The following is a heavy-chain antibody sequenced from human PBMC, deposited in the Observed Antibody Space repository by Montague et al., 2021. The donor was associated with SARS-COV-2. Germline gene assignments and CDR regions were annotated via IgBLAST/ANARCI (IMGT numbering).Heavy chain of an antibody. CDR1: GFIFSSYE. J-gene: IGHJ6*02. CDR3: ARDRDWDDWCGMDV. D-gene: IGHD2-21*01. CDR2: ISSSGGGSTK. Sequence: SLRLSCAASGFIFSSYEMNWVRQAPGKGLEWISYISSSGGGSTKHYTDSVKGQFTISRDNAKNSLHLQMNSLRVEDTAIYYCARDRDWDDWCGMDVWGQGTTVTVSS. V-gene: IGHV3-48*03.